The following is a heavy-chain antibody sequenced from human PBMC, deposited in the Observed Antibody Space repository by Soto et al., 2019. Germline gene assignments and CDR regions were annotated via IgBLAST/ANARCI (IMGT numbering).Heavy chain of an antibody. V-gene: IGHV1-18*01. CDR3: ARLAHYYYYYYMDG. Sequence: ASVKVSCKASGYTFTSYGISWVRQAPGQGLEWMGWISAYNGNTNYAQKFQGRVTMTRNTSISTAYMELSSLRSEDTAVYYCARLAHYYYYYYMDGWGKGTTVTVSS. CDR2: ISAYNGNT. J-gene: IGHJ6*03. CDR1: GYTFTSYG.